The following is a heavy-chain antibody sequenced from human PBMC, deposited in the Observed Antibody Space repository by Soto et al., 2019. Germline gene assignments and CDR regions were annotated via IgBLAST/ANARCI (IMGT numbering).Heavy chain of an antibody. CDR1: GGSISSSSYY. CDR2: VYYSGTT. J-gene: IGHJ4*02. D-gene: IGHD2-2*01. Sequence: SETLSLTCTVSGGSISSSSYYWAWVRQPPGKGLEWIGSVYYSGTTYYNPSLKSRVTISEDTSKNQFSLRLSSVTAADTAVFYCARLIHCKTTSCYFDYWGPGTLVTVS. V-gene: IGHV4-39*01. CDR3: ARLIHCKTTSCYFDY.